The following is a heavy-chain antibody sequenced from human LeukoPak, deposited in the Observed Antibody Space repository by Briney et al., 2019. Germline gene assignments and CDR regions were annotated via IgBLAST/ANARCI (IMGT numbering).Heavy chain of an antibody. CDR2: IKQDGSEK. Sequence: GGSLRLSCAASGFTFSNYWMTWVRQAPGKGLEWVANIKQDGSEKYYVDSVKGRFTISRDNAKNSLYLQMNSLRAEDTAVYYCARDWGYYYYYGMDVWGQGTTVTVSS. D-gene: IGHD3-16*01. CDR1: GFTFSNYW. CDR3: ARDWGYYYYYGMDV. J-gene: IGHJ6*02. V-gene: IGHV3-7*01.